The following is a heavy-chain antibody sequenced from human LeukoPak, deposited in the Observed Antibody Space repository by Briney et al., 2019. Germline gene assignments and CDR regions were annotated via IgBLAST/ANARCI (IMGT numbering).Heavy chain of an antibody. Sequence: SETLSLTCTVSGCSISSYYWSWIRQPPGKGLEWIGYINYSGSTNYNPSLKSRVTISVDTSKNQFSLKLSSVTAADTAVYYCARDRSTMVRGVLYYYYMDVWGKGTTVTVSS. CDR3: ARDRSTMVRGVLYYYYMDV. V-gene: IGHV4-59*01. CDR1: GCSISSYY. CDR2: INYSGST. J-gene: IGHJ6*03. D-gene: IGHD3-10*01.